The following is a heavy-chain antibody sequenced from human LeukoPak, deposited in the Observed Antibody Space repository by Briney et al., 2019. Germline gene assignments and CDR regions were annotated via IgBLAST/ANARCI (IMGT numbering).Heavy chain of an antibody. Sequence: SETLSLTCTVSGGSISSHYWSWIRQPPGKGLEWIGYIYYGGSTNYNPSLKSRVTISVDTSKNQFSLKLSSVTAADTAVYYCARGSSLNFQHWGQGTLVTVPS. CDR1: GGSISSHY. J-gene: IGHJ1*01. CDR3: ARGSSLNFQH. D-gene: IGHD2-2*01. CDR2: IYYGGST. V-gene: IGHV4-59*11.